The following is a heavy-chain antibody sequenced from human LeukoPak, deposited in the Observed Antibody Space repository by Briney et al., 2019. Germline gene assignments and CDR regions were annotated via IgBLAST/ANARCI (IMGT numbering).Heavy chain of an antibody. D-gene: IGHD3-22*01. J-gene: IGHJ2*01. V-gene: IGHV4-59*01. CDR1: GGSISSYY. CDR3: ARDSRGYYYDSSGSPYWYFDL. CDR2: IYYSGST. Sequence: PSETLSLTCTVSGGSISSYYWSWIRQPPGKGLEWIGYIYYSGSTNYNPSLKSRVTISVDTSKNQFSLKLSSVTAADTAVYYCARDSRGYYYDSSGSPYWYFDLWGRGTLVTVSS.